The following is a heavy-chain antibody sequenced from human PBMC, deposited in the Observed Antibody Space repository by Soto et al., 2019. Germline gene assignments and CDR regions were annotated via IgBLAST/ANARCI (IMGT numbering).Heavy chain of an antibody. J-gene: IGHJ6*02. D-gene: IGHD2-15*01. CDR2: ISAYNGNT. Sequence: SFKVPFKASGSTFSTSAVICLRQAPVQGLDWMRCISAYNGNTNYARKVQGRVSMTTDTPTNTAYMELRSLTPDDTALYYCAREGFCSSGSCALYSHDYFGMDVWGQGTTVTVSS. V-gene: IGHV1-18*01. CDR1: GSTFSTSA. CDR3: AREGFCSSGSCALYSHDYFGMDV.